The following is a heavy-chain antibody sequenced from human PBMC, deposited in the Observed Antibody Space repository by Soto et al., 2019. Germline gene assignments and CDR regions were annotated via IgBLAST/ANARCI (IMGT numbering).Heavy chain of an antibody. V-gene: IGHV4-59*08. CDR1: GGSISSYY. J-gene: IGHJ4*02. CDR2: IYYSGST. D-gene: IGHD6-13*01. Sequence: SETLSLTCTVSGGSISSYYWSWIRQPPGKGLEWIGYIYYSGSTNYNPSLKSRVNISVDTSNNQFSLALISVTAADTAVYYCVRHNSSWSTFDYWGQGTLVTVSS. CDR3: VRHNSSWSTFDY.